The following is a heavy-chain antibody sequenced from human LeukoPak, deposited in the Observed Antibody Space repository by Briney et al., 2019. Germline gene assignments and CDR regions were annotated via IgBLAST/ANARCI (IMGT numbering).Heavy chain of an antibody. V-gene: IGHV4-39*01. CDR1: GGSISSSSYY. CDR2: IYYSGST. CDR3: ARGSLSIAARPFDY. Sequence: SETLSLTCTVSGGSISSSSYYWGWIRQPPGKGLEWIGSIYYSGSTYYNSSLKSRVTISVDTSKNQFSLKLSSVTAADTAVYYCARGSLSIAARPFDYWGQVTLVTVSS. J-gene: IGHJ4*02. D-gene: IGHD6-6*01.